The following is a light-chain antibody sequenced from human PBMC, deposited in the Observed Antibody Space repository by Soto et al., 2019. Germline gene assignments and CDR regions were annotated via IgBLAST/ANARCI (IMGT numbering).Light chain of an antibody. Sequence: EIVMTQSPATLSVSPGEVATLSCRASQSVGRSLAWYQEKYGQAPSLLIYAASARATGVPARFSGTGSGTDFPLIISSLQSEDFAVYYCQQYYDWPLTFGGGTKVEIK. CDR3: QQYYDWPLT. CDR2: AAS. J-gene: IGKJ4*01. V-gene: IGKV3-15*01. CDR1: QSVGRS.